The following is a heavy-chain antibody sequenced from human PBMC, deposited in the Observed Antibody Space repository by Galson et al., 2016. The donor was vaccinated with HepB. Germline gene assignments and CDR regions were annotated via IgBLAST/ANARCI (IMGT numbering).Heavy chain of an antibody. Sequence: SLRLSCAASGFSLSDVCVHWVRQAPGKGLEWLGRITRDNNTGTTDYAAPGQVRFTISRYDSVNKLYLQMNSLKIEDARGYYCSTDDVATWGQGTLVTVSS. J-gene: IGHJ5*02. D-gene: IGHD5-12*01. CDR3: STDDVAT. CDR2: ITRDNNTGTT. CDR1: GFSLSDVC. V-gene: IGHV3-15*01.